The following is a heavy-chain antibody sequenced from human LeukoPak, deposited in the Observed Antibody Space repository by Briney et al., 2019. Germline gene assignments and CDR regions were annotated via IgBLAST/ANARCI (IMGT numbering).Heavy chain of an antibody. J-gene: IGHJ4*02. Sequence: GGSLRLSCSASGFSFGTYALHWVRQAPGKGLEYVSGISSNGGTTYYADSVKGRLTISRDNSKSTLYLQMSSLRPEDTAVYYCVFQVPGALQWGQGTLVTVSS. V-gene: IGHV3-64D*09. CDR2: ISSNGGTT. CDR3: VFQVPGALQ. D-gene: IGHD1-26*01. CDR1: GFSFGTYA.